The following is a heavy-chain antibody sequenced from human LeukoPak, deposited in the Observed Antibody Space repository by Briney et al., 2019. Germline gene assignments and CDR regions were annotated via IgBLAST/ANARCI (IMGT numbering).Heavy chain of an antibody. J-gene: IGHJ3*02. CDR3: ARERVAYYDISRHDAFDI. Sequence: GGSLRLSCAASGFTGSSNYMSWVRQAPGKGLEWVSVIYSGGSTYYTDSVKGRFTISRDNSKNTLYLQKKSLRCEDTAAYYCARERVAYYDISRHDAFDIWGQGTMVTVSS. V-gene: IGHV3-53*05. D-gene: IGHD3-9*01. CDR1: GFTGSSNY. CDR2: IYSGGST.